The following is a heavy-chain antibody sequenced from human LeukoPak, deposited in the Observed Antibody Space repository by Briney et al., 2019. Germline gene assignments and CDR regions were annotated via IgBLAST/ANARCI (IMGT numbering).Heavy chain of an antibody. V-gene: IGHV3-30*02. D-gene: IGHD2-21*01. CDR3: AKDVVRPYYYYMDV. Sequence: GGSLRLSCAASGFTFSSYAMHWVRQAPGKGLEWVAFIQYDGNNKYYADSVKGRFTISRDKTLYLQMNSLRPEDTAVYYCAKDVVRPYYYYMDVWGKGTTVTISS. CDR2: IQYDGNNK. CDR1: GFTFSSYA. J-gene: IGHJ6*03.